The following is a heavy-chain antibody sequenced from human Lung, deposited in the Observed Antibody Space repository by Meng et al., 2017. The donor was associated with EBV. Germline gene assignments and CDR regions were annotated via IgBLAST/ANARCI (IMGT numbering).Heavy chain of an antibody. J-gene: IGHJ2*01. CDR3: ARGATSVFDL. CDR1: SGSISSDTSS. Sequence: QLQLPESGSGLVKPSQTLSLTCAVSSGSISSDTSSWNWIRQRPGKGLEWLGRTYYRSKWYTDYAVSVKSRIAINPDTSKNQFSLQLNSVTPEDTAVYYCARGATSVFDLWGRGTLVTVSS. V-gene: IGHV6-1*01. CDR2: TYYRSKWYT.